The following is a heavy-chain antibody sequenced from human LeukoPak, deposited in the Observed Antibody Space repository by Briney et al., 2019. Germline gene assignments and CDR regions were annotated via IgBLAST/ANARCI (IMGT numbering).Heavy chain of an antibody. CDR1: GYTFTGYH. CDR2: INPNSGGT. J-gene: IGHJ6*02. V-gene: IGHV1-2*02. CDR3: ARDESSIVVVPAAMLTYYYYYGMDV. D-gene: IGHD2-2*01. Sequence: ASVKVSCKASGYTFTGYHMHWVRQAPGQGLEWMGWINPNSGGTNYAQKFQGRVTMTRDTSISTAYMELSRLRSDDTAVYYCARDESSIVVVPAAMLTYYYYYGMDVWGQGTTVTVSS.